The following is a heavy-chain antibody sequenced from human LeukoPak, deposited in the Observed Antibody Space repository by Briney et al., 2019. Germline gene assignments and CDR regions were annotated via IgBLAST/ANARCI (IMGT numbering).Heavy chain of an antibody. J-gene: IGHJ4*02. D-gene: IGHD3-10*01. V-gene: IGHV7-4-1*02. CDR3: ARDQSFGSGSYYPRESSFDY. Sequence: ASVKASCKASGYTFIGYYMHWVRQAPGQGLEWMGWINTNTGNPTYAQGFTGRFVFSLDTSVSTAYLQISSLKAEDTAVYYCARDQSFGSGSYYPRESSFDYWGQGTLVTVSS. CDR2: INTNTGNP. CDR1: GYTFIGYY.